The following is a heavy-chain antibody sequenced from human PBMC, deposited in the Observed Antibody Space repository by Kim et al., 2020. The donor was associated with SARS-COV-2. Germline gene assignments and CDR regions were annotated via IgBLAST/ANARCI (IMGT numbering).Heavy chain of an antibody. CDR1: GFTISSNH. V-gene: IGHV3-66*01. CDR2: IYIDGTT. J-gene: IGHJ4*02. CDR3: VRISNMWWLTH. Sequence: GGSLRLSCEASGFTISSNHMTWVRQAPGKGLEWVSGIYIDGTTCYADSVRGRFTISRDNSKNTMYLQMNSLTADDRAVYYCVRISNMWWLTHWGQGTLLTVSS. D-gene: IGHD2-21*01.